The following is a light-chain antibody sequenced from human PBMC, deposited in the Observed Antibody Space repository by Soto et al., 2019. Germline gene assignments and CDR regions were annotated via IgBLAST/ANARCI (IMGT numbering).Light chain of an antibody. V-gene: IGKV4-1*01. CDR1: QSVLYSSNNKNY. J-gene: IGKJ2*01. CDR2: WAS. CDR3: QQYYSTPHT. Sequence: DIVMTQSPDSLALSLGERATINCKSSQSVLYSSNNKNYLAWYQQKPGQPPKLLIYWASTRESGVPDRFSGSGSGTDFTLTISSLPAEDVAVYYCQQYYSTPHTFGQGTKLAIK.